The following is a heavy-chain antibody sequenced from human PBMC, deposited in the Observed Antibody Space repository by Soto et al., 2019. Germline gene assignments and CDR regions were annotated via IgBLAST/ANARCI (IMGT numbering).Heavy chain of an antibody. D-gene: IGHD6-19*01. CDR2: ISGSGGST. J-gene: IGHJ4*02. CDR3: AALMRSSFRVY. V-gene: IGHV3-23*01. CDR1: GFTFSSYA. Sequence: GGSLRLSCAASGFTFSSYAMSWVRQAPGKGLEWVSAISGSGGSTYYADSVKGRFTISVDTSKNQFSLKLSSVTAADTAVYYCAALMRSSFRVYWGQGTLVTVSS.